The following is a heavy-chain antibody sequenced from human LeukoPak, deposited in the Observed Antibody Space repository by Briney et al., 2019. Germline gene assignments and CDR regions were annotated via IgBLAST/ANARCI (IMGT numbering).Heavy chain of an antibody. CDR2: ISGYNGNT. Sequence: ASVKVSCKASGYTFTSYGITWVRQAPGQGLEWMGWISGYNGNTKYAQKVQGRVTMTTDTSTSTAYMELSSLRSEDTAVYYCARATSYCGGDCYQLDYWGQGTLVTVSS. V-gene: IGHV1-18*01. D-gene: IGHD2-21*01. J-gene: IGHJ4*02. CDR1: GYTFTSYG. CDR3: ARATSYCGGDCYQLDY.